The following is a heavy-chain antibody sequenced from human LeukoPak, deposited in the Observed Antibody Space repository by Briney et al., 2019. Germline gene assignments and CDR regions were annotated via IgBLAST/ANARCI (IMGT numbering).Heavy chain of an antibody. CDR1: GGSISSSSNY. CDR3: ARDMGLNYYDSSGYPHYGMDV. D-gene: IGHD3-22*01. CDR2: IYYSGST. V-gene: IGHV4-31*03. Sequence: SETLSLTCTVSGGSISSSSNYWGWIRQPPGKGLEWIGYIYYSGSTYYNPSLKSRVTISVDTSKNQFSLKLSSVTAADTAVYYCARDMGLNYYDSSGYPHYGMDVWGQGTTVTVSS. J-gene: IGHJ6*02.